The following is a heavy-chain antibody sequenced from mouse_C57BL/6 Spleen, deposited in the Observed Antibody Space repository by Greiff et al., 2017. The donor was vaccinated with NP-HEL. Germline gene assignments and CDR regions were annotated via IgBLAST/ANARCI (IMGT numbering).Heavy chain of an antibody. CDR1: GYTFTSYV. Sequence: EVKLQESGPELVKPGASVKMSCKASGYTFTSYVMHWVKQKPGQGLEWIGYIYPYNDGTKYNEKFKGKATLTSDKSSSTAYMELSSLTSEDSAVYYCAREREAPLLSFFDYWGQGTTLTVSS. CDR2: IYPYNDGT. CDR3: AREREAPLLSFFDY. V-gene: IGHV1-14*01. J-gene: IGHJ2*01. D-gene: IGHD2-10*01.